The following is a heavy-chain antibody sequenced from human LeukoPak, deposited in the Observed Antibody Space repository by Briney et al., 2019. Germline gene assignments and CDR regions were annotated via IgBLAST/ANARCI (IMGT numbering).Heavy chain of an antibody. CDR3: ARGGARGYSFGYDAFDI. V-gene: IGHV1-2*06. D-gene: IGHD5-18*01. CDR2: INPNSAGT. CDR1: GYTFTDYY. J-gene: IGHJ3*02. Sequence: ASVKVSCKTSGYTFTDYYIHWVRQAPGQGLEWMGRINPNSAGTNYAQKFQGRVTMTRDTSISTAYMELSRLRSDDTAVYYCARGGARGYSFGYDAFDIWGQGTMVTVSS.